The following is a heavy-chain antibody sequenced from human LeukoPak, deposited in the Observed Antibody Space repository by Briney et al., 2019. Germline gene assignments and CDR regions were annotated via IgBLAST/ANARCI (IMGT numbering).Heavy chain of an antibody. CDR1: GGSISGYY. D-gene: IGHD7-27*01. CDR2: IYYTGNT. J-gene: IGHJ4*02. Sequence: SETLSLTCSVSGGSISGYYWSWIRQPPGRRPEWIGYIYYTGNTTYNPPLKSRVTISIDRSKNLFSLKLTSVTVADTAVYFCARHPGASFDSWGQGNLVTVSS. V-gene: IGHV4-59*08. CDR3: ARHPGASFDS.